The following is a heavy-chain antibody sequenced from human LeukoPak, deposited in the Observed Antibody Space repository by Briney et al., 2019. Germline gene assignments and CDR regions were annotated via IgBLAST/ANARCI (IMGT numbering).Heavy chain of an antibody. CDR1: GYTFSRFG. Sequence: ASVKVSCKASGYTFSRFGISWVRQAPGQGLEWMGWIGGSNGDTNYAQIFQGRVTMTTDTSTTTAYMELRSLRSDDTAVYYCARDYYYGSGSHWADTFDIWGQGTMVAVSS. V-gene: IGHV1-18*01. CDR2: IGGSNGDT. CDR3: ARDYYYGSGSHWADTFDI. D-gene: IGHD3-10*01. J-gene: IGHJ3*02.